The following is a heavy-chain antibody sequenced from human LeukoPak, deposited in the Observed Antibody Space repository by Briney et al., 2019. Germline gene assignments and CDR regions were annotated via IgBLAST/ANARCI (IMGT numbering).Heavy chain of an antibody. J-gene: IGHJ4*02. CDR1: GFTFSSYA. D-gene: IGHD6-19*01. V-gene: IGHV3-23*01. Sequence: GGSLRLTCAASGFTFSSYAISWVRQAPGKGLEWVSGISGSGGSTYYADSVKGRFTISRDNSKNTLYLQMSSLRAEDTAVYYCAKMPVSYSSGWTNFDYWGQGTLVTVSS. CDR2: ISGSGGST. CDR3: AKMPVSYSSGWTNFDY.